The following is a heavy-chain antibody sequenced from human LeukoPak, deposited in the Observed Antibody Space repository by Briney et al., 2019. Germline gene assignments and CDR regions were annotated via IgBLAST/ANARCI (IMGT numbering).Heavy chain of an antibody. D-gene: IGHD4-17*01. CDR3: ARDPGDYSNAFDI. CDR1: RFTSSNYW. Sequence: GGSLRLSCAASRFTSSNYWMNWVRQAPGKGLAWVSSIKNDGSTTRYADSVKGGFTISRDNAKNTLYLQMNSLRAEDTAVYYCARDPGDYSNAFDIWGQGTMVTVSS. V-gene: IGHV3-74*01. J-gene: IGHJ3*02. CDR2: IKNDGSTT.